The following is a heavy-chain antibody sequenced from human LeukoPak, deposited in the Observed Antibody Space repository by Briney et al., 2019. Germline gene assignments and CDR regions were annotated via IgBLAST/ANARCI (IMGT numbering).Heavy chain of an antibody. J-gene: IGHJ4*02. CDR1: GGSISSYY. D-gene: IGHD5-24*01. CDR2: IYTSGST. Sequence: PSETLSLTCTVSGGSISSYYWSWIRQPAGKGLEWIGRIYTSGSTNYNPSLKSRVTMSVDTSKNQFSLKLSSVTAADTAVYYCAREALQMAPGVFDYWSQGTLVTVSS. CDR3: AREALQMAPGVFDY. V-gene: IGHV4-4*07.